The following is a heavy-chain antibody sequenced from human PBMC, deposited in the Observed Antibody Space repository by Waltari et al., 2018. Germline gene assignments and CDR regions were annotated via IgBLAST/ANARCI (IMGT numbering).Heavy chain of an antibody. V-gene: IGHV4-59*11. Sequence: QVQLQESGPGLVKPSETLSLTCTVSGGSISSHYWSWIRQPPGKGLEWIGYIYYSGSTNHNPSLKSRVTISLDTSKNQFSLKLSSVTAADTAVYYCAGPADGSGSYYSWGQGTLVTVSS. J-gene: IGHJ4*02. CDR2: IYYSGST. CDR1: GGSISSHY. CDR3: AGPADGSGSYYS. D-gene: IGHD3-10*01.